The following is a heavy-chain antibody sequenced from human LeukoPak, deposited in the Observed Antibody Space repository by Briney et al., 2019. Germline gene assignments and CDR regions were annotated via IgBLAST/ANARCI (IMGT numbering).Heavy chain of an antibody. J-gene: IGHJ4*02. CDR1: ESTFSSYV. CDR2: ISGSGYIT. D-gene: IGHD3-22*01. CDR3: ARDLWRYYDRGASCFDY. Sequence: QTGGSLRLSCAVSESTFSSYVMSWVRQAPGKGLEWVSTISGSGYITHYADSVKGRFTISRDNGQNTLFLRMTSLRAEDTAVYYCARDLWRYYDRGASCFDYWGQGTLVTVSS. V-gene: IGHV3-23*01.